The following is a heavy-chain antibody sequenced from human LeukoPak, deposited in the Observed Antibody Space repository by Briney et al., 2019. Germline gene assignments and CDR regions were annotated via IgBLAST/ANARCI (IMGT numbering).Heavy chain of an antibody. CDR2: ISYNGINK. CDR3: AKDYDSLDY. Sequence: GRSLRLSCTASGFTFRSYGMHWVRQAPGKGLEWVALISYNGINKYYADSLKGRFTISRDNSKNTLYLQMNSLRAEDTAVYYCAKDYDSLDYWGQGTLVTASS. V-gene: IGHV3-30*18. J-gene: IGHJ4*02. D-gene: IGHD3-3*01. CDR1: GFTFRSYG.